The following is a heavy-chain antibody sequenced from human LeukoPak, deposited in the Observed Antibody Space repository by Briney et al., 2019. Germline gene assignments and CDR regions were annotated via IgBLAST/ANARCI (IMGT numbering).Heavy chain of an antibody. Sequence: PSETLSLTCTVSGGSISSSSYYWGWIRQPPGKGLEWIGSIYYSGSTYYNPSLKSRVTISVDTSKNQSSLKLSSVTAADTAVYYCARLRKYYGMDVWGQGTTVTVSS. J-gene: IGHJ6*02. CDR3: ARLRKYYGMDV. CDR1: GGSISSSSYY. CDR2: IYYSGST. V-gene: IGHV4-39*07.